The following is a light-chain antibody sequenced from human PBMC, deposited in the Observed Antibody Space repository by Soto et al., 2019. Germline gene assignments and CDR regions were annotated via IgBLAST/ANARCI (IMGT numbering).Light chain of an antibody. Sequence: QSALTQPASVSGSPGQSITISCTETSSDVGEYKYVSWYQQHPGTAPKLIIYDVNYRPSGVSNRFSGSKSGSTASLTISGLQDEDEADYYCSAYTTSIALYVFGAGTKLTVL. V-gene: IGLV2-14*03. CDR3: SAYTTSIALYV. CDR2: DVN. CDR1: SSDVGEYKY. J-gene: IGLJ1*01.